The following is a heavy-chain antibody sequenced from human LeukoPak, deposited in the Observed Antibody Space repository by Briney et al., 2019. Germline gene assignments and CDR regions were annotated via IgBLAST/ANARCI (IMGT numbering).Heavy chain of an antibody. D-gene: IGHD2-21*02. CDR3: AIKGGAYCGGDCYHEYFQH. J-gene: IGHJ1*01. V-gene: IGHV3-30*03. CDR1: GFTFSSYG. Sequence: PGGSLRLSCAASGFTFSSYGMHWVRQAPGKGLEWVAVISYDGSNKYYADSVKGRFTISRDNSKNTLYLQMNSLRAEDTAVYYCAIKGGAYCGGDCYHEYFQHWGQGTLVTVSS. CDR2: ISYDGSNK.